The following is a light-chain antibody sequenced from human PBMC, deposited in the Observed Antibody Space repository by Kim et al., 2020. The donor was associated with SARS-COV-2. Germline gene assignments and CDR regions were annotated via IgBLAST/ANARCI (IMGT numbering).Light chain of an antibody. CDR3: NCRDSNHWV. CDR1: RSHY. V-gene: IGLV3-19*01. CDR2: GKN. J-gene: IGLJ3*02. Sequence: RSHYASWYRQKPGQAPVLVIYGKNNRPSGIPARFSGSTSGNTASLTITGAQAEDEADYYCNCRDSNHWVFGGGTKLTVL.